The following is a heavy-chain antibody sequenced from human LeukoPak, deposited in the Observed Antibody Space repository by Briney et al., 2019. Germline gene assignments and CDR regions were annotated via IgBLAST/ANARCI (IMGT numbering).Heavy chain of an antibody. CDR3: ARRLAARPWFDP. CDR2: IYYSGSA. J-gene: IGHJ5*02. CDR1: GGSISSYY. V-gene: IGHV4-59*01. D-gene: IGHD6-6*01. Sequence: PSETLSLTCTVSGGSISSYYWSWIRQPPGKGLEWIGYIYYSGSANYNPSLKSRVTISVDTSKNQFSLKLSSVTAADTAVYYCARRLAARPWFDPWGQGTLVTVSS.